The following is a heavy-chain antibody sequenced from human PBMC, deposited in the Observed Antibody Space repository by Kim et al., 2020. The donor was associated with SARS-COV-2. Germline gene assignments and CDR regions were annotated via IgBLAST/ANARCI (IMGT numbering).Heavy chain of an antibody. CDR1: GFPFRDTW. V-gene: IGHV3-15*01. CDR2: IKSKTVGGTT. J-gene: IGHJ4*02. Sequence: GGSLRLSCAVSGFPFRDTWMSWGRQAPGKGLEWVGRIKSKTVGGTTDYAVPVKGRFTISRDDSENMLYLQMNTLKTEDTAVYYCTSDRGVPADCWGQGTLVTVSS. CDR3: TSDRGVPADC.